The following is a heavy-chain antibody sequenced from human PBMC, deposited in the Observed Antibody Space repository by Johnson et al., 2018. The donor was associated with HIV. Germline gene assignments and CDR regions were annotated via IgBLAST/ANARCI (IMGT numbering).Heavy chain of an antibody. J-gene: IGHJ3*02. D-gene: IGHD4-23*01. CDR2: ISFDGGDK. CDR1: GFTFSSYA. Sequence: VQLVESGGGVVQPGRSLRLSCAASGFTFSSYAMHWVRQAPGKGLEWVAVISFDGGDKYYADSVKGRFTISRDNSKSTFFLQMNSLRAEDTAVYYCARDDGGGWDAFDIWGQGTMVTVSS. V-gene: IGHV3-30*04. CDR3: ARDDGGGWDAFDI.